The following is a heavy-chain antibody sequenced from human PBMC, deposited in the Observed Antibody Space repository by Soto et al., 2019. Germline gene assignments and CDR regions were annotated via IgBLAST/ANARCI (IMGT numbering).Heavy chain of an antibody. V-gene: IGHV1-69*13. CDR2: IIPIFGTA. CDR1: GGTFSSYA. CDR3: ARGAVVVITTCWFDP. J-gene: IGHJ5*02. Sequence: ASVKVSCKASGGTFSSYAISWVRQAPGQGLEWMGGIIPIFGTANYAQKFQGRVTITADESTRTAYMELISLRSEDTSVYDCARGAVVVITTCWFDPWGQGTLVTVSS. D-gene: IGHD3-22*01.